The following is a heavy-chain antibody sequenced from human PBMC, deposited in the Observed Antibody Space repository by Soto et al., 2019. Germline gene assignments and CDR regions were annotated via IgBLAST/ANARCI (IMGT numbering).Heavy chain of an antibody. D-gene: IGHD3-22*01. CDR3: ARHLQGDDSRNYYYYYGMDV. CDR2: IYPGDSDT. J-gene: IGHJ6*02. V-gene: IGHV5-51*01. CDR1: GYSFTSYW. Sequence: PGESLKISCKGSGYSFTSYWIGWVRQIPGKGLEWMGIIYPGDSDTRYSPSFQGQVTISADKSISTAYLQWSSLKASDTAMYYCARHLQGDDSRNYYYYYGMDVWGQGTTVTVSS.